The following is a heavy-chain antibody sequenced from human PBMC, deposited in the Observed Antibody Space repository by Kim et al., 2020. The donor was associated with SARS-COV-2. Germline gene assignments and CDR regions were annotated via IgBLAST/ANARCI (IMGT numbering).Heavy chain of an antibody. CDR3: ARHGGIYDYGDSHYFDY. J-gene: IGHJ4*02. Sequence: SETLSLTCTVSGDSIGSSSYYWGWIRQPPGQGLEWIGSIYHSGSTYYNPSLKSRVTMSVDTSKNQFSLNLSSVTAADTAVYYCARHGGIYDYGDSHYFDYWGQGTLVTVSS. D-gene: IGHD4-17*01. CDR2: IYHSGST. CDR1: GDSIGSSSYY. V-gene: IGHV4-39*01.